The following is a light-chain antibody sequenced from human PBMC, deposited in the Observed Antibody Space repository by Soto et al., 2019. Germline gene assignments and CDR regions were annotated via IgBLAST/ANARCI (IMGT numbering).Light chain of an antibody. Sequence: QSVLAQPASVSGSPGQSITISCTGTSSDVGAYNSVSWYQQHPHKAPQVIIYKGTQRPSGVSNRFSGSTSGNAASLTISGLQADDEPDYFCCSSAPESTYVFGSGTKVTVL. CDR1: SSDVGAYNS. J-gene: IGLJ1*01. V-gene: IGLV2-23*01. CDR2: KGT. CDR3: CSSAPESTYV.